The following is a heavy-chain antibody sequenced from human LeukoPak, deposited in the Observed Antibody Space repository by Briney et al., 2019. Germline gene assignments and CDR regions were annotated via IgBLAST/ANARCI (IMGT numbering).Heavy chain of an antibody. CDR3: ARDPPADTDNSNFDY. CDR2: IIPILGIA. D-gene: IGHD6-13*01. V-gene: IGHV1-69*04. Sequence: ASVKVSCKASGGTFSSYTISWVRQAPGQGLEWMGRIIPILGIANYAQKFQGRVTITADKSTSTAYMELSSLRSEDTAVYYCARDPPADTDNSNFDYWGQGTLVAVSS. CDR1: GGTFSSYT. J-gene: IGHJ4*02.